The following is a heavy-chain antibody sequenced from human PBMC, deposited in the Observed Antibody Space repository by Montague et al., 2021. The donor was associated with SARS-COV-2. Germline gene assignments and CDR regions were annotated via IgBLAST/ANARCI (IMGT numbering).Heavy chain of an antibody. D-gene: IGHD6-19*01. CDR3: VRYSGWFYFDF. Sequence: CAISGDSVSSNSVAWSWIGQSPSRGLELLGRTYYRSKWYSDYAXXVRGRLTANPDASKNEFSLELNYVTPEDTAVYYCVRYSGWFYFDFWGQGTLVTVSS. V-gene: IGHV6-1*01. CDR2: TYYRSKWYS. CDR1: GDSVSSNSVA. J-gene: IGHJ4*02.